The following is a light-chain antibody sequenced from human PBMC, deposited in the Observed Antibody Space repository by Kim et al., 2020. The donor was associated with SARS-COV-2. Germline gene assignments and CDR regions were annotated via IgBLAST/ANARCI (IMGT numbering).Light chain of an antibody. CDR2: GAS. J-gene: IGKJ1*01. V-gene: IGKV1-12*01. CDR1: QGINTW. Sequence: DIQLTQSPSSVSASVGDRVTITCRASQGINTWFVWYQQKPGKAPKLLIYGASNLQSGVPSRFSGSGSGADFTLTISRLQPVDCATYYCEKANSFPPWTFGQGTKVEIK. CDR3: EKANSFPPWT.